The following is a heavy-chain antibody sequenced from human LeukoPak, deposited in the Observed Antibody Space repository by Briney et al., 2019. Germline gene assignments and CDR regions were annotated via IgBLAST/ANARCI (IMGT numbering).Heavy chain of an antibody. V-gene: IGHV4-39*01. Sequence: PSETLSLTCTVSGGSISSSSYYWGWIRQPPGKGLEWIGSIYYSGSTYYNPSLKRRVTISVDTSKNQFSLQLSSVTAADTAVYYCSSLGICSGWYMCYIFDYWGQGTLVTVSS. J-gene: IGHJ4*02. D-gene: IGHD6-19*01. CDR1: GGSISSSSYY. CDR2: IYYSGST. CDR3: SSLGICSGWYMCYIFDY.